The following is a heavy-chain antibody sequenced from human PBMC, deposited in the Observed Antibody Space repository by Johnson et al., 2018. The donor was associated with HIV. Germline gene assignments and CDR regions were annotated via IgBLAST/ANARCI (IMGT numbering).Heavy chain of an antibody. CDR3: ARGRAWDHDAFDI. J-gene: IGHJ3*02. CDR2: ISYDGSNK. Sequence: HVQLVESGGGVVQPGRSLRLSCAASGFTFSSHAMHWVRQAPGKGLEWVAVISYDGSNKYYADSVKGRFTISRDNSKNTLYLQMNSLRAEDTAVYYCARGRAWDHDAFDIWGQGTMVTVSS. D-gene: IGHD1-26*01. CDR1: GFTFSSHA. V-gene: IGHV3-30-3*01.